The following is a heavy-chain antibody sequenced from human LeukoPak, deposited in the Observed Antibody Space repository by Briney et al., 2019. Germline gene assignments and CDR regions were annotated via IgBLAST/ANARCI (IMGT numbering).Heavy chain of an antibody. CDR3: ARDRVGTKGDY. Sequence: GGSLRLSCEVSGFNFRTYSMDWVRQAPGKGLQWVSYISAEGATIYYAEDVRGRFTISRDDAKNSLYLDMSNLRVDDTAVYHCARDRVGTKGDYWGRGTLVTVS. D-gene: IGHD1-26*01. J-gene: IGHJ4*02. CDR1: GFNFRTYS. V-gene: IGHV3-48*01. CDR2: ISAEGATI.